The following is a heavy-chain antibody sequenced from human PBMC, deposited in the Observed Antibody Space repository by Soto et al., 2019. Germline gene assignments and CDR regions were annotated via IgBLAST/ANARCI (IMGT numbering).Heavy chain of an antibody. CDR2: FGVGGNYI. CDR1: GFTFSNYA. J-gene: IGHJ6*02. D-gene: IGHD3-10*01. Sequence: GGSLRLSCAASGFTFSNYAMNWVRQAPGKGLEWVSGFGVGGNYIYYADSVKGRFTISRDNAKNSLYLQMNSLRAEDTAVYYCAGDPSLLWFGESKDANYGMDVWGQGTTVTVSS. CDR3: AGDPSLLWFGESKDANYGMDV. V-gene: IGHV3-21*04.